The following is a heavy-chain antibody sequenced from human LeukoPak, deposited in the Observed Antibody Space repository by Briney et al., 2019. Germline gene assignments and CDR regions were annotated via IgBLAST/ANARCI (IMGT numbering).Heavy chain of an antibody. CDR1: GGSISSYY. V-gene: IGHV4-4*07. D-gene: IGHD3-10*01. Sequence: SETLSLTCTVSGGSISSYYWSWIRQPAGKGLEWIGRIYTSGSTNYNPSLKSRVTMSVDTSKNQFSLKLSSVTAADTAVYYCARVPVLLWFGELPSGMDVWGQGTTVTVSS. J-gene: IGHJ6*02. CDR2: IYTSGST. CDR3: ARVPVLLWFGELPSGMDV.